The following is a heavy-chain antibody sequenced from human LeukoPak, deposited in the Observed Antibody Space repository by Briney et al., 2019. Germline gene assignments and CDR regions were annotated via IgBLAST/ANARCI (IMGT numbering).Heavy chain of an antibody. CDR1: GFTFSSYA. CDR3: ARQGSGGWYGDY. CDR2: ISGSGGST. D-gene: IGHD6-19*01. V-gene: IGHV3-23*01. Sequence: GGSLRLSCAASGFTFSSYAMSWVRQAPGKGLEWVSAISGSGGSTYYADSVKGRFTISRDNSKNSLYLQMNSLRAEDTAVYYCARQGSGGWYGDYWGQGALVTVSS. J-gene: IGHJ4*02.